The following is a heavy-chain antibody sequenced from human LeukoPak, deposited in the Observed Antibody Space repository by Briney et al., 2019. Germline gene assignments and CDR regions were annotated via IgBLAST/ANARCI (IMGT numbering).Heavy chain of an antibody. Sequence: PSETLSLTCTVSGGSISSSSYYWGWIRQPPGKGLEWIGSIYYSGSTYYNPSLKSRVTISVDTSKNQFSLKLSSVTAADTAVYYCARRPSRFGESNRWIYWFDPWGQGTLVTVSS. J-gene: IGHJ5*02. V-gene: IGHV4-39*01. CDR2: IYYSGST. D-gene: IGHD3-10*01. CDR1: GGSISSSSYY. CDR3: ARRPSRFGESNRWIYWFDP.